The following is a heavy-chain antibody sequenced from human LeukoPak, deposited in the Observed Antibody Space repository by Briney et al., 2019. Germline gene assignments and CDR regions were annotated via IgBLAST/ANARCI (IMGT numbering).Heavy chain of an antibody. CDR3: ARGASNRFDY. V-gene: IGHV3-9*01. Sequence: GGSLRLSCAASGFTFDDYAMHWVRQAPGKGLEWVSGVSWNSGSIGYADSVKGRFTISRDNAKNSLYLQMNSLRAEDTAVYYCARGASNRFDYWGQGTLVTVSS. CDR2: VSWNSGSI. J-gene: IGHJ4*02. D-gene: IGHD1-14*01. CDR1: GFTFDDYA.